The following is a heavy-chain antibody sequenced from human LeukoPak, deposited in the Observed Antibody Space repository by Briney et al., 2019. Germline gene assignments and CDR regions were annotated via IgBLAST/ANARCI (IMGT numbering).Heavy chain of an antibody. V-gene: IGHV1-2*02. CDR1: GYTFIDFY. J-gene: IGHJ5*02. CDR3: AIGSSTTYRDWFDP. CDR2: INPKNGGT. Sequence: ASVNVSCKASGYTFIDFYMHWVRQAPGQGLEWMGWINPKNGGTNYAQKFQGRVTMTRDTSISTAYMELSRLTCVDTAAYYCAIGSSTTYRDWFDPWGRGTLVTVSS. D-gene: IGHD2/OR15-2a*01.